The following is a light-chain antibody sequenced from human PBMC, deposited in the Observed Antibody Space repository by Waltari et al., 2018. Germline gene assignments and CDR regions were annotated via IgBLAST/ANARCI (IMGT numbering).Light chain of an antibody. Sequence: EIVMTQSPATLSVSPGERATLSCRASQSVGPNLAWYQQKPGQAPRVLIYGASTRPTGVPATFSDSGSGTEFTLTISSVQSEDFAVYYCQQYYNWPRTFGQGTKVEIK. CDR2: GAS. J-gene: IGKJ1*01. CDR3: QQYYNWPRT. V-gene: IGKV3-15*01. CDR1: QSVGPN.